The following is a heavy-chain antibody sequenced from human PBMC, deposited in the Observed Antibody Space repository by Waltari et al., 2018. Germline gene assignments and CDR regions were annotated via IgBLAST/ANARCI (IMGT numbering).Heavy chain of an antibody. CDR3: ARSSQVLRYFDV. D-gene: IGHD3-9*01. V-gene: IGHV3-7*01. Sequence: EVRLVESGGDGVPRGGSLRLPCVAPHSTLSPFWMTWVRQAPGRGLEWVAHIKKDGSETYYGDSVKGRFTISRDNARNSVSLHMTELRVEDTAVYYCARSSQVLRYFDVWGQGTLVTV. CDR1: HSTLSPFW. CDR2: IKKDGSET. J-gene: IGHJ4*02.